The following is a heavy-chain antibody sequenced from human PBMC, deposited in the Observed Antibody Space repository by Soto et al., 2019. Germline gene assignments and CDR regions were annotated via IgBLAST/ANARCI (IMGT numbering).Heavy chain of an antibody. CDR2: IYYSGST. V-gene: IGHV4-61*01. CDR3: ARDSGLEMATISYFDY. D-gene: IGHD5-12*01. CDR1: GGSVSSGSYY. Sequence: SETLSLTCTVSGGSVSSGSYYWSWIRQPPGKGLEWIGYIYYSGSTNYNPSLKSRVTISVDTSKNQFSLKLSSVTAADTAVYYCARDSGLEMATISYFDYWGQGTLVTVSS. J-gene: IGHJ4*02.